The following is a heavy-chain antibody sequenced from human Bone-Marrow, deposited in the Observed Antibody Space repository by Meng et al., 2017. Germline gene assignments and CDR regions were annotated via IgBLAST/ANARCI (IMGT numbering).Heavy chain of an antibody. V-gene: IGHV1-69*05. CDR1: GGTFSSYA. CDR2: IIPIFGTA. CDR3: AKTKLLWFGDSYYYYGMDV. J-gene: IGHJ6*02. Sequence: SVKVSCKASGGTFSSYAISWVRQAPGQGLEWMGGIIPIFGTANYAQKFQGRVTITTDESTSTAYMELSSLRSEDTAVYYCAKTKLLWFGDSYYYYGMDVWGQGTMVTVSS. D-gene: IGHD3-10*01.